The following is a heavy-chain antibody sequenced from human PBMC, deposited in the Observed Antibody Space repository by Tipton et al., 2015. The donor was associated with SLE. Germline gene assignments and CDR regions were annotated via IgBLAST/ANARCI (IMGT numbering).Heavy chain of an antibody. CDR2: IYYDETT. J-gene: IGHJ5*02. Sequence: TLSLTCTVSGGSITSNGVHWAWIRQPQGKGLEWIGSIYYDETTYYNPSLRRRLTLSVDTSKDQFSLKLNAVTAADTAVYYCARVQAYEGFDPWGQGTLVTVSS. D-gene: IGHD3-16*01. CDR1: GGSITSNGVH. CDR3: ARVQAYEGFDP. V-gene: IGHV4-39*07.